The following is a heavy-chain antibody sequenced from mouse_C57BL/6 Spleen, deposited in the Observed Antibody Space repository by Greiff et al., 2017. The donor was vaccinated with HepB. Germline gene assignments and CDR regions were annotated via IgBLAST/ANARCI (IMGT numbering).Heavy chain of an antibody. J-gene: IGHJ3*01. D-gene: IGHD1-1*01. Sequence: VQLQQSGPELVKPGASVKISCKASGYAFGSSWMNWVKQRPGKGLEWIGRIYPGDGDTNYNGKFKGKATLTADKSSSTAYMQLSSLTSEDSAVYFCAKPHYGSSGGFAYWGQGTLVTVSA. V-gene: IGHV1-82*01. CDR1: GYAFGSSW. CDR3: AKPHYGSSGGFAY. CDR2: IYPGDGDT.